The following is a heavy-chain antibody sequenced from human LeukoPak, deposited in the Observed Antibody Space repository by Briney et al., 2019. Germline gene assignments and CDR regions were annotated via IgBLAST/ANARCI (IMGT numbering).Heavy chain of an antibody. D-gene: IGHD3-3*01. CDR3: ARVERGAYDFWSGSWDYFDY. CDR2: IIPIFGTA. J-gene: IGHJ4*02. V-gene: IGHV1-69*13. CDR1: GYTFTSYG. Sequence: ASVKVSCKASGYTFTSYGISWVRQAPGQGLEWMGGIIPIFGTANYAQKFQGRVTITADESTSTAYMELSSLRSEDTAVYYCARVERGAYDFWSGSWDYFDYWGQGTLVTVSS.